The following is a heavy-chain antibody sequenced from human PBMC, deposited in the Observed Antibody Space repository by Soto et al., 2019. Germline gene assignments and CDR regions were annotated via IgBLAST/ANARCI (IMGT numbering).Heavy chain of an antibody. CDR3: ARESEDLTSNFDY. J-gene: IGHJ4*02. CDR1: GFTFTRYI. CDR2: ISSTANYI. Sequence: GGSLRLSCAASGFTFTRYIMNWVGQSPGKGLEWVSSISSTANYIYYGDSMKGRFTISRDNAKNSLYLEMNSLRAEDTAVYYCARESEDLTSNFDYWGQGTLVTVSS. V-gene: IGHV3-21*06.